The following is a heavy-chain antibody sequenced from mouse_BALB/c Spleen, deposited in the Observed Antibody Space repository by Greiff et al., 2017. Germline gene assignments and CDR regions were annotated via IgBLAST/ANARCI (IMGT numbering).Heavy chain of an antibody. Sequence: QVQLQQSGAELARPGASVKLSCKASGYTFTSYWMQWVKQRPGQGLEWIGAIYPGDGDTRYTQKFKGKATLTADKSSSTAYMQLSSLASEDSAVYYCARKGGYYGSSYEAWFAYWGQGTLVTVCA. V-gene: IGHV1-87*01. D-gene: IGHD1-1*01. J-gene: IGHJ3*01. CDR1: GYTFTSYW. CDR2: IYPGDGDT. CDR3: ARKGGYYGSSYEAWFAY.